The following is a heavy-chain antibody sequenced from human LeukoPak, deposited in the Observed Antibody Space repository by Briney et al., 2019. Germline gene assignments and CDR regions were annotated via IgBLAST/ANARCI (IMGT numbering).Heavy chain of an antibody. CDR1: GVTLSSDS. V-gene: IGHV3-21*01. CDR2: ISSSSSYI. CDR3: ARDTSFSSSHFDY. D-gene: IGHD2-15*01. J-gene: IGHJ4*02. Sequence: GGSLRLSCAAAGVTLSSDSMNWGRQAPGKGLEWVSSISSSSSYIYYADSVKGRFTISRDNAKNSLYLQMNSLRAEDTAVYYCARDTSFSSSHFDYWGQGTLVTVSS.